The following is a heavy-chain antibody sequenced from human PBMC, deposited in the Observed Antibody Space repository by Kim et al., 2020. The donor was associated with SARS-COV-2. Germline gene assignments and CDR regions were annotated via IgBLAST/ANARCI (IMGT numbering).Heavy chain of an antibody. V-gene: IGHV3-23*01. J-gene: IGHJ2*01. Sequence: GGTTDYADSVKGRFTISRDNSENTLYLQMNSLRAEDTAVYYCDGPVDFDLWGRGTLVTVSS. CDR3: DGPVDFDL. CDR2: GGTT.